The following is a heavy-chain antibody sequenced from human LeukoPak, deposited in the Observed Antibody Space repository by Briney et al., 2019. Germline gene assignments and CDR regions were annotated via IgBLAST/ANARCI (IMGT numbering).Heavy chain of an antibody. CDR1: GGTLSSYA. CDR3: ARPGLDDAFDI. D-gene: IGHD3/OR15-3a*01. J-gene: IGHJ3*02. V-gene: IGHV1-69*06. CDR2: IIPIFGTA. Sequence: GASVKVSCKASGGTLSSYAISWVRQAPGQGLEWMGRIIPIFGTANYAQKFQGRVTITADKSTSTAYMELSSLRSEDTAVYYCARPGLDDAFDIWGQGTMVTVSS.